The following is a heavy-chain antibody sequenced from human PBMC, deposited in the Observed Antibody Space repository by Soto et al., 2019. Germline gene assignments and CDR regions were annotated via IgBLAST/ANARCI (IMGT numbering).Heavy chain of an antibody. V-gene: IGHV1-69*13. CDR2: IIPIFGTA. J-gene: IGHJ6*02. CDR3: ARDQRGYYYGSGTDASYYGMDV. CDR1: GGIFSSYA. Sequence: ASVKVSCKASGGIFSSYAISWVRQAPGQGLEWMGGIIPIFGTANYAQKFQGRVTITADESTSTAYMELSSLRSEDTAVYYCARDQRGYYYGSGTDASYYGMDVWGQGTTVTVSS. D-gene: IGHD3-10*01.